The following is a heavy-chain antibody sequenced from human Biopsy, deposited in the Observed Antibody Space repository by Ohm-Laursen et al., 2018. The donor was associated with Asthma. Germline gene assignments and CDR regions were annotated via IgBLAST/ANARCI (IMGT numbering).Heavy chain of an antibody. J-gene: IGHJ1*01. CDR2: IKHDGSEK. Sequence: FPRLSCAAAGFTFGDYWMSWVRQVPGKGLEWVANIKHDGSEKNHVDSLKGRFTISRDNAKNSLYLQMNSLRAEDTAVYYCARTFHFWSPYHAEHYQLWGQGTLVTVSS. V-gene: IGHV3-7*01. D-gene: IGHD3-3*02. CDR1: GFTFGDYW. CDR3: ARTFHFWSPYHAEHYQL.